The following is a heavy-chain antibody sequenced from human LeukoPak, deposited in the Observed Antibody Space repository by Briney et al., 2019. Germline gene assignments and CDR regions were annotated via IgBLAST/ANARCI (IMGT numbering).Heavy chain of an antibody. J-gene: IGHJ4*02. V-gene: IGHV3-11*04. CDR3: SRAEGADVDY. Sequence: PGGSLRLSCAASGVTVSSTYMSCVRQAPAKGLERFSYISSSGSTIYYADSEKGRFTISTDNAKNTLYLQMYSLRDEDTSVSYSSRAEGADVDYWGQGTLVTVSS. CDR2: ISSSGSTI. D-gene: IGHD3-16*01. CDR1: GVTVSSTY.